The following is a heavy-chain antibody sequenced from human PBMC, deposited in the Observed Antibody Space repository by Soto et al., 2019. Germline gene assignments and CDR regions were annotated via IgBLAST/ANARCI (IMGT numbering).Heavy chain of an antibody. CDR1: GFTFSSYA. CDR3: AKSRYSGSYFKGGES. D-gene: IGHD1-26*01. V-gene: IGHV3-23*01. J-gene: IGHJ4*02. CDR2: ISGSGGST. Sequence: GGSLRLSCAASGFTFSSYAMSWVRQAPGKGLEWVSAISGSGGSTYYADSVKGRFTISRDNSKNTLYLQMNSLRAEDTAVYYCAKSRYSGSYFKGGESWGQGTLVTVSS.